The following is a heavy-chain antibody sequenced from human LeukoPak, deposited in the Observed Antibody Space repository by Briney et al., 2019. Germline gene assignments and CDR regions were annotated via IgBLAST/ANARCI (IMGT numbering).Heavy chain of an antibody. CDR2: IASGGSTI. V-gene: IGHV3-48*02. CDR1: GFTFSNAW. J-gene: IGHJ4*02. CDR3: ARAGYGGYKLDF. D-gene: IGHD5-12*01. Sequence: PGGSLRLSCAASGFTFSNAWMSWVRQAPGKGLEWLSYIASGGSTIYYADSVKGRFTISRDNAKNSHYLQMNSLRDEDTAVYYCARAGYGGYKLDFWGQGALVTVST.